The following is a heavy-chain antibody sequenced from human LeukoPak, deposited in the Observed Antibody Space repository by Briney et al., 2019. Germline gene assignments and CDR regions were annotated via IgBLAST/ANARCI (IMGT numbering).Heavy chain of an antibody. V-gene: IGHV4-59*01. CDR1: GGSISSYY. J-gene: IGHJ4*02. D-gene: IGHD3-22*01. Sequence: SETLSLTCTVSGGSISSYYWSWIRQPPGKGLEWIGNIYYSGSPNYNPSLKSRVTISVDTSKSQFSLKLSSVTAADTAVYYCARESSTYDSSRYYYPFDYWGQGTLVTVSS. CDR3: ARESSTYDSSRYYYPFDY. CDR2: IYYSGSP.